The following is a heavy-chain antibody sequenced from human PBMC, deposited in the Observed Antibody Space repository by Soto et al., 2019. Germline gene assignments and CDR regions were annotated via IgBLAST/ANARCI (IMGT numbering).Heavy chain of an antibody. CDR2: IYYSGST. CDR3: ARAPGGHSYYYHYMDV. Sequence: QLQLQESGPGLVKPSETLSLTCTVSGGSISSTSYYWGWIRQPPGQGLEWIGNIYYSGSTYYSPSLRSRVTISVDTSKNQFSLTLSSVTAADTAVYYCARAPGGHSYYYHYMDVWGKGTTVTVSS. CDR1: GGSISSTSYY. D-gene: IGHD3-10*01. V-gene: IGHV4-39*01. J-gene: IGHJ6*03.